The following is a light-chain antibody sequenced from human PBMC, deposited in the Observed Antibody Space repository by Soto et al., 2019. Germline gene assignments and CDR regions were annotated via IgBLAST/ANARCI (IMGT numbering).Light chain of an antibody. V-gene: IGKV3-15*01. CDR2: GAS. J-gene: IGKJ3*01. Sequence: EIVMTQSPATLSVSPGERATLSCRASQSVSSNLAWYQQKPGQAPRLLIYGASTRATGIPARFSGSGSGTAFTLTISSLQSEDFAVYYCHQYNNWPFTFGPGTKVDIK. CDR3: HQYNNWPFT. CDR1: QSVSSN.